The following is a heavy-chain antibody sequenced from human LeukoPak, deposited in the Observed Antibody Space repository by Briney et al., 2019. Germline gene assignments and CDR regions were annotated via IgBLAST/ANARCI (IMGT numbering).Heavy chain of an antibody. CDR1: DDSIRSSAYY. V-gene: IGHV4-39*01. CDR3: ASEPYGSGSFLGAFDI. CDR2: IYYSGST. Sequence: SETLSLTSAVSDDSIRSSAYYWGWIRQPPGKGLEWIGSIYYSGSTYYNPSLKSRVTISIDTSKNQFSLKLSSVTAADTAVYYCASEPYGSGSFLGAFDIWSQGTMVTVSS. J-gene: IGHJ3*02. D-gene: IGHD3-10*01.